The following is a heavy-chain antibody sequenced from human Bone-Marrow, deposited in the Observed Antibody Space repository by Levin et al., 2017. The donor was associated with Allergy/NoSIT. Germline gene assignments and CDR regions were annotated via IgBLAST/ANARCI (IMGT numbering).Heavy chain of an antibody. Sequence: PGGSLRLSCATSGFVFSNYYMSWIRQAPGKGLEWIAYISNSDTAVYYADSVKGRFTISRDTAKHSLYLQMNSLRDEDTAVYYCARDRKPNSAAMEFDPWGRGTLVTVSS. CDR1: GFVFSNYY. D-gene: IGHD5-24*01. CDR3: ARDRKPNSAAMEFDP. J-gene: IGHJ5*02. CDR2: ISNSDTAV. V-gene: IGHV3-11*01.